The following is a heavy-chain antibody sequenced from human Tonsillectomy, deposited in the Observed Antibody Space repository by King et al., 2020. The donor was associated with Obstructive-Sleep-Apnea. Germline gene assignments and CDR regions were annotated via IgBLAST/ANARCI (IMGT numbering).Heavy chain of an antibody. CDR3: AGVRGVGASGYDY. J-gene: IGHJ4*02. V-gene: IGHV3-11*06. CDR1: GFTFGDYY. CDR2: ISGSSTYT. Sequence: VQLVESGGGLVKPGGSLRLSCAASGFTFGDYYMGWIRQAPGKGLEWVSYISGSSTYTDYADSVKGRFTISRDNAKRSLYLQMNSLRVEDTATYYCAGVRGVGASGYDYWGQGTLVTVSS. D-gene: IGHD3-10*01.